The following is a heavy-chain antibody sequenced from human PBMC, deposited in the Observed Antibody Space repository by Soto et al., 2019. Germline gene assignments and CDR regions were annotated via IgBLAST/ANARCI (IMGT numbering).Heavy chain of an antibody. CDR1: GFTFSSYG. CDR3: AKRDCIRTSCRQGYYYGMDV. V-gene: IGHV3-30*18. CDR2: ISSDGSNK. D-gene: IGHD2-2*01. J-gene: IGHJ6*02. Sequence: QVQLVESGGGVVQPGRSLRLSCAASGFTFSSYGMHWVRQAPGKGLEWVAVISSDGSNKYYADSVNGRFTISRENSKSTPHLKINSLRAEDTAVYYCAKRDCIRTSCRQGYYYGMDVWGQGTTVTVSS.